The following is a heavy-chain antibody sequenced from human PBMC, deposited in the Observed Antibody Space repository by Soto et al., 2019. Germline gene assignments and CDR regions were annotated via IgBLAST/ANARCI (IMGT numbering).Heavy chain of an antibody. V-gene: IGHV1-18*01. CDR1: GYTFINYA. D-gene: IGHD5-12*01. J-gene: IGHJ4*02. CDR2: INTYNGNP. CDR3: AKSPRGEMATD. Sequence: QVQLVQSGPEVKKPGASVKVSCKASGYTFINYAITWVRQAPGQGLEWMGWINTYNGNPNYAENRQGRTIMTTDTSTNTAYREVRGMRSDNTAVYFCAKSPRGEMATDCGQGTLVTFFS.